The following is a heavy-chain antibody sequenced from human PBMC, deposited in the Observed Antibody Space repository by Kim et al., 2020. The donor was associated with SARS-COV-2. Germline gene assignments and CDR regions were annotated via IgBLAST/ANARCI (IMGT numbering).Heavy chain of an antibody. D-gene: IGHD6-13*01. Sequence: GGSLRLSCAASGFTVSSNYMSWVRQAPGKGLEWVSVIYSGGSTYYADSVKGRFTISRDNSKNTLYLQMNSLRAEDTAVYYCARDRLVAAAGIMGLRYYGMDVWGQGTTVTVSS. J-gene: IGHJ6*02. CDR3: ARDRLVAAAGIMGLRYYGMDV. V-gene: IGHV3-53*01. CDR1: GFTVSSNY. CDR2: IYSGGST.